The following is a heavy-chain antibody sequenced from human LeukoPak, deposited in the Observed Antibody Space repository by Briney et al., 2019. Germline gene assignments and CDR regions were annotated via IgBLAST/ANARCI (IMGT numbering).Heavy chain of an antibody. J-gene: IGHJ3*02. CDR3: ASRRGLGSYDAFDI. CDR1: GYSFTTYW. Sequence: GESLKISCKASGYSFTTYWIGWVRQVPGKGLEWVGIIYPADSTAKYSPSFQGQVTISADKSISTAYLQWSSLKASDTAMYYCASRRGLGSYDAFDIWGQGTMVTVSS. CDR2: IYPADSTA. D-gene: IGHD3-10*01. V-gene: IGHV5-51*01.